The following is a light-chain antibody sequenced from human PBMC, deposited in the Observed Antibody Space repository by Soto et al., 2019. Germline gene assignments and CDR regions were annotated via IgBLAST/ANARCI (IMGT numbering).Light chain of an antibody. CDR2: DNN. J-gene: IGLJ3*02. Sequence: QSVLTQPPSVSGAPGQRVTISCTGSSYNIGAGYGVHWYQQLPGTAPKLLIYDNNSRPSGVPDRFSGSKSGTSASLAITGLQAEDEADYYCQSYDSSLSGARVFGGGTQLTVL. CDR1: SYNIGAGYG. CDR3: QSYDSSLSGARV. V-gene: IGLV1-40*01.